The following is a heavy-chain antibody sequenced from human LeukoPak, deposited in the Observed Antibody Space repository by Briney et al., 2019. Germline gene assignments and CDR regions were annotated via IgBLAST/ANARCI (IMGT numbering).Heavy chain of an antibody. CDR1: GFNFSTYN. CDR3: ARNPAGIGDY. V-gene: IGHV3-48*02. Sequence: HPGGSLRLSCVASGFNFSTYNMNWVRQAPGKGLEWVSFISSGSEIIYYADSVKSRFTVSRDNDKKSLYLQMNSLRDVDTAVYYCARNPAGIGDYLGQGTLVTVSS. CDR2: ISSGSEII. D-gene: IGHD1-1*01. J-gene: IGHJ4*02.